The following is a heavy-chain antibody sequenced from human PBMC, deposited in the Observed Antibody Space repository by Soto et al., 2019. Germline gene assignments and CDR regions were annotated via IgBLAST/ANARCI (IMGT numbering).Heavy chain of an antibody. D-gene: IGHD2-8*02. Sequence: SGPTLVNPTQTLTMTCTVSGFSLTTSEMRVSWIRQPPGKALEWLARIDWNDDKFYSTSLKTRLTISKDNSKNQVVLTMTNMDPVDTATYYCAQSYCTSENCHRGYWFDPWGQGTLVTVSS. V-gene: IGHV2-70*04. CDR3: AQSYCTSENCHRGYWFDP. CDR2: IDWNDDK. CDR1: GFSLTTSEMR. J-gene: IGHJ5*02.